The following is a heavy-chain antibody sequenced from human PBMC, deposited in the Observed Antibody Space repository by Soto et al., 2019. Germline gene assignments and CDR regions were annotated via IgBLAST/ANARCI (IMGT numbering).Heavy chain of an antibody. J-gene: IGHJ5*02. Sequence: SETLSLTCTVSGGSVSSGSYYWSWIRQPPGKGLEWIGYIYYSGSTNYNPSLKSRVTISVDTSKNQFSLKLSSVTAADTAVYYCARGNVWAADQNWFDPWGQGTLVTVSS. D-gene: IGHD6-13*01. CDR2: IYYSGST. CDR3: ARGNVWAADQNWFDP. V-gene: IGHV4-61*01. CDR1: GGSVSSGSYY.